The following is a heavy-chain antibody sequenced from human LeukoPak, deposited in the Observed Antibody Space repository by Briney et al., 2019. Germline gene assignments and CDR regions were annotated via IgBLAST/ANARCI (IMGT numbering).Heavy chain of an antibody. Sequence: ASVKVSCKASGGTFSSYVINWVRQAPGQGLEWMGGIIPIFGTANYAQKFQGRVTITADKSTSTAYMELSSLRSEDTAVYYCARDLYSYMDVWGKGTTVTISS. CDR2: IIPIFGTA. V-gene: IGHV1-69*06. D-gene: IGHD2-21*01. CDR1: GGTFSSYV. CDR3: ARDLYSYMDV. J-gene: IGHJ6*04.